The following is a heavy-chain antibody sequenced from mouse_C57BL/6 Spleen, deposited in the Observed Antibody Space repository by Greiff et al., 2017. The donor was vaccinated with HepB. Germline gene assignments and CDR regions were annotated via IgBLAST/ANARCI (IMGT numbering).Heavy chain of an antibody. D-gene: IGHD4-1*01. CDR2: IYPSDSET. CDR1: GYTFTSYW. J-gene: IGHJ4*01. V-gene: IGHV1-61*01. CDR3: ARSRWDEGYAMDY. Sequence: QVQLQQPGAELVRPGSSVKLSCKASGYTFTSYWMDWVKQRPGQGLEWIGNIYPSDSETHYNQKFKDKATLTVDKSSSTAYMQLSSLTSEDSAVYYCARSRWDEGYAMDYWGQGTSVTVSS.